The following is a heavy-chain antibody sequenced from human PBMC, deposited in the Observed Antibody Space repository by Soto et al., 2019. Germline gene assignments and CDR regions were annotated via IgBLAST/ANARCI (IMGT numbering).Heavy chain of an antibody. V-gene: IGHV4-30-4*01. CDR1: GGSISSGDYY. CDR2: IYYSGST. CDR3: ARKGWPDVFDI. J-gene: IGHJ3*02. Sequence: QVQLQESGPGLVKPSQTLSLTCTVSGGSISSGDYYWSWIRQPPGKGLEWIGYIYYSGSTYYKSSLTRRVIISIDTSKNQFSLKLSSVTAADTAVYYCARKGWPDVFDIWGQGAMVTVSS.